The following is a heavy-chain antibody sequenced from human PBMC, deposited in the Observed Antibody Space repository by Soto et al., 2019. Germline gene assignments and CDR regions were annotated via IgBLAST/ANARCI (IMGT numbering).Heavy chain of an antibody. Sequence: GGSLRLSCAASGFTFSSYGMHWVRQAPGKGLEWVAVISYDGSNKYYADSVKGRFTISRDNSKNTLYLQMNSLRAEDTAVYYCAKGAIPMVRGVNWFDPWGQGTLVTVSS. CDR1: GFTFSSYG. V-gene: IGHV3-30*18. CDR2: ISYDGSNK. CDR3: AKGAIPMVRGVNWFDP. D-gene: IGHD3-10*01. J-gene: IGHJ5*02.